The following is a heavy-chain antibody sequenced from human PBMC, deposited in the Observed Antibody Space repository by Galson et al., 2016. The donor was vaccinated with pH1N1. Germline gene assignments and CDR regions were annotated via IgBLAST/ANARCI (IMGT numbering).Heavy chain of an antibody. CDR2: ITASGDAT. CDR1: GFTFSYYS. V-gene: IGHV3-23*01. CDR3: VTRRPTTTPGTIDY. Sequence: SLRLSCAASGFTFSYYSMNWVRQAPGQGLEWVSVITASGDATFYGDSVKGRFTISRDNSRSTVSLQMNSLRADDTALYYCVTRRPTTTPGTIDYWGQGTLVTVSS. D-gene: IGHD6-13*01. J-gene: IGHJ4*02.